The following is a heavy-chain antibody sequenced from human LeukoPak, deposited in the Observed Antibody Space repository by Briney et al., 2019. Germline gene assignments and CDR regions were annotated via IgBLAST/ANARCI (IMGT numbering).Heavy chain of an antibody. Sequence: SETLSLTCTVSGGSISSSSYYWGWIRQPPGKGLEGIGSIYYSGSTYYNPSLKSRVTISVDTSKNQFSLKLSSVTAADTAVYYCARFLGYDTDAFDIWGQGTMVTVSS. CDR1: GGSISSSSYY. J-gene: IGHJ3*02. V-gene: IGHV4-39*07. CDR3: ARFLGYDTDAFDI. D-gene: IGHD2-15*01. CDR2: IYYSGST.